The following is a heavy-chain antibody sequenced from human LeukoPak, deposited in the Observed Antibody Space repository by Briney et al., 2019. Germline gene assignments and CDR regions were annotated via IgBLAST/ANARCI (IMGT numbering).Heavy chain of an antibody. CDR1: GFTISSNY. J-gene: IGHJ4*02. D-gene: IGHD6-19*01. CDR3: ARVARHTTVAGTSFNFDY. Sequence: GGSLRLSCAASGFTISSNYMNWVRQAPGKGLDWVSVISDGGSTYYADSVRGRFTISRDNSKNTLFLQMNSLRAEDTAVYYCARVARHTTVAGTSFNFDYWGQGTLVTVSS. V-gene: IGHV3-53*01. CDR2: ISDGGST.